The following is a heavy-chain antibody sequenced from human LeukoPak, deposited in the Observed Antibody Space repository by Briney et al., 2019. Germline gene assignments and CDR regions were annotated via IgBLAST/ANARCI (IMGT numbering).Heavy chain of an antibody. CDR2: IYYSGST. Sequence: ASETLSLTCTVSGGSISSYYWSWIRQPPGKGLEWIGYIYYSGSTNYNPSLKSRVTISVDTSKNQFSLKLSSVTAADTAVYYCARLWFGENWSDPWGQGTLVTVSS. V-gene: IGHV4-59*08. CDR1: GGSISSYY. J-gene: IGHJ5*02. CDR3: ARLWFGENWSDP. D-gene: IGHD3-10*01.